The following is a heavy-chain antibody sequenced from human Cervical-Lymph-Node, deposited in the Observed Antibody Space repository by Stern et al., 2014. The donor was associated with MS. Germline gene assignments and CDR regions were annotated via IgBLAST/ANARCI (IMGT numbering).Heavy chain of an antibody. D-gene: IGHD2/OR15-2a*01. Sequence: QLVESGPEVKEPGTSVKVSCEGSGFTFSNSVVQWVRQSRGQRLEWIGWIVVGSGNTNYAQKFQERVSITRDRSTNTAYMELSSLRSDDTAVFYCAADLSHSDAPVDVWGQGTTVIVSS. J-gene: IGHJ6*02. CDR3: AADLSHSDAPVDV. CDR2: IVVGSGNT. V-gene: IGHV1-58*03. CDR1: GFTFSNSV.